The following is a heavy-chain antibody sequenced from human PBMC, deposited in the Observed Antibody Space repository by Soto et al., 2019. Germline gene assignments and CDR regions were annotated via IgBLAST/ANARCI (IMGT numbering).Heavy chain of an antibody. CDR1: GFTFSSYA. V-gene: IGHV3-21*01. J-gene: IGHJ3*02. CDR2: ISSSRTYI. D-gene: IGHD1-1*01. Sequence: EVQLVESGGGLVKPGGSLRLSCAASGFTFSSYAMTWVRQAPGKGLEWVSSISSSRTYIYYADSVRGRFTISRDKSKNSLYRQMNSLRAEDTAVYYCARGYRGVPSQCEVNDAFGIWGQGTMVTVSS. CDR3: ARGYRGVPSQCEVNDAFGI.